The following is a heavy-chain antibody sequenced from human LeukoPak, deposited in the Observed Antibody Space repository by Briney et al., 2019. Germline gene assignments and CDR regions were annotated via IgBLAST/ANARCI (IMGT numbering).Heavy chain of an antibody. J-gene: IGHJ6*02. CDR2: IYYSGST. Sequence: SQTLSLTCTVSGGSISSGGYYWSWIRQHPGQGLEWIGYIYYSGSTYYNPSLKSRVTISVDTSKNQFSLKLSSVTAADTAVYYCARAQDNPHYYYYYGMDVWGQGTTVTVSS. CDR1: GGSISSGGYY. CDR3: ARAQDNPHYYYYYGMDV. V-gene: IGHV4-31*03.